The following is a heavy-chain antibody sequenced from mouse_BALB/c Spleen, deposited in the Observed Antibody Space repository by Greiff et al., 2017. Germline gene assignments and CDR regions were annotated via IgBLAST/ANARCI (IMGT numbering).Heavy chain of an antibody. D-gene: IGHD3-2*01. J-gene: IGHJ3*01. CDR2: ISSGGSYT. V-gene: IGHV5-9-4*01. CDR1: GFTFSSYA. CDR3: ARDGTARATFAY. Sequence: EVKLMESGGGLVKPGGSLKLSCAASGFTFSSYAMSWVRQSPEKRLEWVAEISSGGSYTYYPDTVTGRFTISRDNAKNTLYLEMSSLRSEDTAMYYCARDGTARATFAYWGQGTLVTVSA.